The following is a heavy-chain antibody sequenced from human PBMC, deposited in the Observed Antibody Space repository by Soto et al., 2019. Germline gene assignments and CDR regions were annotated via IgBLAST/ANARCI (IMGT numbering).Heavy chain of an antibody. V-gene: IGHV4-4*07. CDR2: IYATGTT. Sequence: SETLSLTCTVSGASISGFYWSWIRKSAGKGLEWIGRIYATGTTDYNPSLKSRVMMSVDTSKKQFSLKLRSVTAADTAVYYCATIGIVGATSVDYWGQGTLVTVSS. D-gene: IGHD1-26*01. CDR3: ATIGIVGATSVDY. J-gene: IGHJ4*02. CDR1: GASISGFY.